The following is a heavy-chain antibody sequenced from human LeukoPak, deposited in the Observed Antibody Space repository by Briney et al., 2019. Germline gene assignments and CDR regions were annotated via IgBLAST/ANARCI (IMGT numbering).Heavy chain of an antibody. CDR2: IYYSGST. CDR3: ARDLPPSADYYDSGGLDY. D-gene: IGHD3-22*01. V-gene: IGHV4-39*07. J-gene: IGHJ4*02. Sequence: WIRQPPGKGLEWIGSIYYSGSTYYNPSLKSRVTISVDTSKNQFSLKLSSVTAADTAVYYCARDLPPSADYYDSGGLDYWGQGTLVTVSS.